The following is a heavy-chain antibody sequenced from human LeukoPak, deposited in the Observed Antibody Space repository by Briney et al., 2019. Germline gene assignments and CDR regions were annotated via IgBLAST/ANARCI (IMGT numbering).Heavy chain of an antibody. CDR3: ASYYYDSSGYQDWFDP. V-gene: IGHV1-69*05. Sequence: SVKVSCKASGGTFSSYAISWVRTAPGQGLEWMGGIIPIFGTANYAQKFQGRVTITTDESTSTAYMELSSLRSEDTAVYYCASYYYDSSGYQDWFDPWGQGTLVTVPS. CDR2: IIPIFGTA. J-gene: IGHJ5*02. CDR1: GGTFSSYA. D-gene: IGHD3-22*01.